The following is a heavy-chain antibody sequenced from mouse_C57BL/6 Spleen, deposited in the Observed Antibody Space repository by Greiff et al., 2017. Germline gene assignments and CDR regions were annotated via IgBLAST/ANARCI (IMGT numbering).Heavy chain of an antibody. J-gene: IGHJ4*01. D-gene: IGHD1-1*01. CDR2: IYPGSGNT. Sequence: VQVVESGPELVKPGASVKISCKASGYSFTSYYIHWVKQRPGQGLEWIGWIYPGSGNTKYNEKFKGKATLTADTSSSTAYMQLSSLTSEDSAVYYCARGEFITTVVAPMDYWGQGTSVTVSS. CDR3: ARGEFITTVVAPMDY. CDR1: GYSFTSYY. V-gene: IGHV1-66*01.